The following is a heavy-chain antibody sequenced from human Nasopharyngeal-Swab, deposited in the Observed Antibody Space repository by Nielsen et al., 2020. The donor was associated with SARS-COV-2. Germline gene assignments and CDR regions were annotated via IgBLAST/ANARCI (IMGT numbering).Heavy chain of an antibody. D-gene: IGHD4-17*01. J-gene: IGHJ6*03. CDR2: TYYRSKWYN. Sequence: SQTLSLTCAISGDSVSSSRAAWDWIRQSPSRGLEWLGRTYYRSKWYNDYAVSVKGRITINPDTSKNQFSLHLNSVTPGDTAVYYCARARGAYGDYYYYYYTDVWGKGTTVTVSS. V-gene: IGHV6-1*01. CDR1: GDSVSSSRAA. CDR3: ARARGAYGDYYYYYYTDV.